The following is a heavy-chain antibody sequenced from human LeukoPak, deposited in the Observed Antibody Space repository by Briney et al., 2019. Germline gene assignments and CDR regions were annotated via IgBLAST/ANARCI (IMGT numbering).Heavy chain of an antibody. V-gene: IGHV4-59*01. J-gene: IGHJ4*02. CDR2: IYYTGST. D-gene: IGHD3-16*01. CDR3: ARDRGSRGGFDY. CDR1: GGSISGYY. Sequence: SETLSLTCTVSGGSISGYYWSWIRQPPRKGLEWISYIYYTGSTNYNPSLKSRVTISVDTSKNQFSLTLNSVTAADTAVYYCARDRGSRGGFDYWGQGTLVTVSS.